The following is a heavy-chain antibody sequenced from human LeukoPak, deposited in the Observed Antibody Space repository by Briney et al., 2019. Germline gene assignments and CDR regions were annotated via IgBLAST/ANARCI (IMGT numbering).Heavy chain of an antibody. CDR3: ARYALLVADTRGLLDY. Sequence: ASVKVSCKVSGYTLTELSMHWVRQAPGKGLEWMGGFDPEDGETIYAQKFQGRVTMTEDTSTDTAYMELSSLRSEDTAVYYCARYALLVADTRGLLDYWGQGTLVTVSS. J-gene: IGHJ4*02. CDR2: FDPEDGET. V-gene: IGHV1-24*01. CDR1: GYTLTELS. D-gene: IGHD2-2*01.